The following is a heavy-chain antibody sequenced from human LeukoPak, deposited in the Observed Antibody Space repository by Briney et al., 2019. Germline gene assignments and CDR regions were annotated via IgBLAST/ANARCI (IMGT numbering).Heavy chain of an antibody. CDR1: GGSFSGYY. CDR2: MNHSGST. J-gene: IGHJ6*03. D-gene: IGHD1-7*01. Sequence: PSETLSLTCAVYGGSFSGYYCSWIHQPPGKGLEWIGEMNHSGSTNYNPSLKSRVTISVDTSKNQFSLKLSSVTAADTAVYYCAKTPGYNWNYPFYYYYMDVWGKGTTVTVSS. CDR3: AKTPGYNWNYPFYYYYMDV. V-gene: IGHV4-34*01.